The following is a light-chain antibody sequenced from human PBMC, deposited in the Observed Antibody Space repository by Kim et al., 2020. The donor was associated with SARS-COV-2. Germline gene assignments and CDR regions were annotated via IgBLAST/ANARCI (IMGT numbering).Light chain of an antibody. CDR2: LDA. J-gene: IGLJ3*02. Sequence: SYELTQPPSVSVSPGQTATITCSGDNMGNKNVCWYQQKPGHSPVLVIYLDARRPSGIPERFSGSNSGNTATLTISGTQAMDEADYYCQAWDSSTAWFFGGRNQLTVL. V-gene: IGLV3-1*01. CDR1: NMGNKN. CDR3: QAWDSSTAWF.